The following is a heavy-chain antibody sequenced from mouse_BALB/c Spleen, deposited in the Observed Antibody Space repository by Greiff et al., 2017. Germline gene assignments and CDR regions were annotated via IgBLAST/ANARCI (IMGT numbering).Heavy chain of an antibody. CDR2: ISYSGST. CDR1: GYSITSDYA. Sequence: VQLKESGPGLVKPSQSLSLTCTVTGYSITSDYAWNWIRQFPGNKLEWMGYISYSGSTSYNPSLKSRISITRDTSKNQFFLQLNSVTTEDTATYYCARSRRIYDGYYSLFDYWGQGTTLTVSS. V-gene: IGHV3-2*02. J-gene: IGHJ2*01. CDR3: ARSRRIYDGYYSLFDY. D-gene: IGHD2-3*01.